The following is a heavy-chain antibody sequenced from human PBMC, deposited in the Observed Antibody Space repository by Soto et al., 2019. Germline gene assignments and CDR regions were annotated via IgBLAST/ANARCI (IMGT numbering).Heavy chain of an antibody. CDR3: ARDISMTPAALNWFDP. J-gene: IGHJ5*02. CDR2: IKQDGSEK. CDR1: GFTFSSYW. Sequence: GGSLRLSCAASGFTFSSYWMSWVRQAPGKGLEWVANIKQDGSEKYYVDSVKGRFTISRDNAKNSLYLQMNSLRAEDTAVYYCARDISMTPAALNWFDPWGQGTLVTVSS. D-gene: IGHD2-2*01. V-gene: IGHV3-7*01.